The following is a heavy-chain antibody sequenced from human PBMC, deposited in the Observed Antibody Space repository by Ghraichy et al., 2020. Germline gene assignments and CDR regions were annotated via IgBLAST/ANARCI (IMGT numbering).Heavy chain of an antibody. V-gene: IGHV3-53*01. CDR2: IYGATTA. Sequence: GGSLRLSCAVYGFTVSSNHMTWIRQAPGKGLEWVSGIYGATTAYYAVSVKGRFTISRDSSENPLYLQLNSLRAEDTAVYDCARDLGRSPKHYFYGMDVWGQGPTGTFSS. J-gene: IGHJ6*02. CDR3: ARDLGRSPKHYFYGMDV. CDR1: GFTVSSNH.